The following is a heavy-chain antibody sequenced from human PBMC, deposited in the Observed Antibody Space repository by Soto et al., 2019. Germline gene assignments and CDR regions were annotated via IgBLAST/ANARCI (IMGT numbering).Heavy chain of an antibody. D-gene: IGHD3-10*01. CDR2: IFYSGST. CDR1: GDSISSSIKH. J-gene: IGHJ4*02. CDR3: ARVQYDYGSGSFYFDS. V-gene: IGHV4-39*01. Sequence: SETLSLSCTVSGDSISSSIKHWGWVRQPPRKGLEWIGSIFYSGSTYYNPSLKSRVTISVDTSKNQFSLMLSSVTAADTAVFYCARVQYDYGSGSFYFDSWGQGTLVTVSS.